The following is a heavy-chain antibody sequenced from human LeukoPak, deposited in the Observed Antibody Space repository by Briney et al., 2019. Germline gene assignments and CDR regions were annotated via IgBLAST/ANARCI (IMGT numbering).Heavy chain of an antibody. CDR2: VYYTGST. V-gene: IGHV4-59*01. D-gene: IGHD3-22*01. CDR1: GGSISSYY. J-gene: IGHJ4*02. CDR3: ANTRYDSSGYYSYYFDY. Sequence: PSETLSLTCTVSGGSISSYYWSWVRQPPGKGLEWIGFVYYTGSTNYNPSLKSRVTISVDTSKNQFSLKLSSVTAADTAVYYCANTRYDSSGYYSYYFDYWGQGTLVTVSS.